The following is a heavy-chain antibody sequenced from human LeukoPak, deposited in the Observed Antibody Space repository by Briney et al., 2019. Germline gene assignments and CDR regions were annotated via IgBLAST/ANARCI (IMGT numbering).Heavy chain of an antibody. V-gene: IGHV3-21*03. CDR3: ARVGEKAFHLWPEIDY. CDR1: GFTFSSYG. J-gene: IGHJ4*02. CDR2: ISGSGGGT. Sequence: PGGSLRLSCGASGFTFSSYGMSWVRQAPGKGLEWVSGISGSGGGTYYADSVKGRFTISRDNAKNSLYLQMSSLRAEDTAVYYCARVGEKAFHLWPEIDYWGQGTLVTVS. D-gene: IGHD5-24*01.